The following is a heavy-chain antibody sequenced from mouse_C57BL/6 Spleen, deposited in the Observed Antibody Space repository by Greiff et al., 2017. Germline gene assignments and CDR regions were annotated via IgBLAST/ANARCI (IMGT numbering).Heavy chain of an antibody. J-gene: IGHJ2*01. CDR1: GYTFTDYE. D-gene: IGHD2-14*01. CDR3: TRGGTVVDY. V-gene: IGHV1-15*01. CDR2: IDPETGGT. Sequence: VQLQQSGAELVRPGASVTLSCKASGYTFTDYEMNWVKQTPVHGLEWIGAIDPETGGTAYNQKFKGKAILTADKSSSTAYMELRSLTSEDSAVYYCTRGGTVVDYWGQGTTLTVSS.